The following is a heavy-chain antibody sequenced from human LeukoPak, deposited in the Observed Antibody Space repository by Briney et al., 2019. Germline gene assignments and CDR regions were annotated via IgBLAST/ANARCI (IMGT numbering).Heavy chain of an antibody. CDR1: GFTFSVYS. CDR2: ITTSSSIYI. J-gene: IGHJ6*03. CDR3: ARELSGIGRYYYYYYMDV. D-gene: IGHD6-19*01. Sequence: PGGSLRLSCAASGFTFSVYSMNWVRQAPGKGLEWVSSITTSSSIYIYYADSVKGRFTISRDNAKTSLYLQMNSLRAEDTAVYYCARELSGIGRYYYYYYMDVWGKGTTVTVSS. V-gene: IGHV3-21*01.